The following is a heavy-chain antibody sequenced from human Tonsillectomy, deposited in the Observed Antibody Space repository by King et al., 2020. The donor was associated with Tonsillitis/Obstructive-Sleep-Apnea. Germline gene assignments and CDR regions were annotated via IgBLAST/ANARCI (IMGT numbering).Heavy chain of an antibody. V-gene: IGHV3-21*01. J-gene: IGHJ3*02. CDR1: GFTFSSYS. CDR3: ARDSDDAFDI. CDR2: ISSSSSYI. Sequence: VQLAESGGGLVKPGGSLRLSCAASGFTFSSYSMNWVRQAPGKGLEWVSSISSSSSYISYADSVKGRFTISRDNAKNSLFLQMNSLRAEDTAVYYCARDSDDAFDIWGQGTMVTVSS.